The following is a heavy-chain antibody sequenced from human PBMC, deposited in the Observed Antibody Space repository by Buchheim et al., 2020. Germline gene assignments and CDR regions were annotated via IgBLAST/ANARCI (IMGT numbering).Heavy chain of an antibody. CDR3: AKGSSFYREGITGTLAF. J-gene: IGHJ4*02. CDR2: ISGSGGST. CDR1: GFTFSSYA. Sequence: EVQLLESGGGLVQPGGSLRLSCAASGFTFSSYAMSWVRQAPGKGLEWVSVISGSGGSTYYADSVKGRFTISRENSKNTLYLQMNSLRAEDTAVYYCAKGSSFYREGITGTLAFWGQGTL. D-gene: IGHD1-7*01. V-gene: IGHV3-23*01.